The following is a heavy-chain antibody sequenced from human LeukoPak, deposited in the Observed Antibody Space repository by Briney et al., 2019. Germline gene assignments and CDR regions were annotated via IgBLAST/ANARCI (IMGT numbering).Heavy chain of an antibody. D-gene: IGHD3-16*01. CDR2: INAGNGNT. V-gene: IGHV1-3*01. CDR1: GYTFTSYA. Sequence: ASVKVPCKASGYTFTSYAMHWVRQAPGQRLEWMGWINAGNGNTKYSQKFQGRVTITRDTSASTAYMELSSLRSEDTAVYYCARDYVWGSYFGYWGQGTLFNVSS. J-gene: IGHJ4*02. CDR3: ARDYVWGSYFGY.